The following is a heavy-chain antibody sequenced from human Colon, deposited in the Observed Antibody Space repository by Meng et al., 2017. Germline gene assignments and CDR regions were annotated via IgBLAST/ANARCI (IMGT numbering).Heavy chain of an antibody. CDR2: ITNDGSRT. CDR1: GCTFSTYW. V-gene: IGHV3-74*01. J-gene: IGHJ4*02. CDR3: ARDQNGPGATIDH. Sequence: EVQLEELGGGLVQLGRSLSLPCAASGCTFSTYWMHWVRQAPGKGLVWVSRITNDGSRTFYADSVRGRFIVSRDDAENTLYLQMNSLRAEDTALYYCARDQNGPGATIDHWGQGTLVTVSS. D-gene: IGHD1-26*01.